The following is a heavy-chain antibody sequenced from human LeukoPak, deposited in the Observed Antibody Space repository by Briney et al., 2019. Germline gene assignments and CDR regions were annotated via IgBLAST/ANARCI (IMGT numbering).Heavy chain of an antibody. V-gene: IGHV4-59*08. CDR1: GGTISIYY. D-gene: IGHD4-17*01. CDR3: ARQPKPTTHFDY. J-gene: IGHJ4*02. Sequence: PSETLSLTCTASGGTISIYYWTWIWQPPGKGLEWIGYISDSGGTNYNPSLNSRVTISVDMSKKQFSLKLSSVTAADTAVYFCARQPKPTTHFDYWGQGTLVTVSS. CDR2: ISDSGGT.